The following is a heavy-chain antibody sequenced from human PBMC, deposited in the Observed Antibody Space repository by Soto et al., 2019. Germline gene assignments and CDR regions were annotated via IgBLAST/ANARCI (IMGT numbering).Heavy chain of an antibody. V-gene: IGHV3-48*03. CDR1: GFTLSHFQ. CDR3: AKGHVFVAPQNGRSFDS. Sequence: PGGSLRLSCAGSGFTLSHFQMSWLRQAQGKGLEWISYITSSGGTTYYADSVKGRFTISRDNTKNSLYLQMNSLRAEDTAVYYCAKGHVFVAPQNGRSFDSWGQGSLVTVSS. CDR2: ITSSGGTT. D-gene: IGHD2-21*01. J-gene: IGHJ4*02.